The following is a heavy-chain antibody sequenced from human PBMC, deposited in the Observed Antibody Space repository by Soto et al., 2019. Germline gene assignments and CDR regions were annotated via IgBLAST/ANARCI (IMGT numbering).Heavy chain of an antibody. J-gene: IGHJ4*02. Sequence: EVQLLESGGGLVQPGGSLRLSCAASGFTFSSYAMSWVRQAPGKGLEWVSAISGSGGSTYYADSVKGRFTISRDNSKNTLYLQMNSLRAEDTAVYYGAKDKASTVYAFDYWGQGTLVTVSS. D-gene: IGHD4-17*01. V-gene: IGHV3-23*01. CDR2: ISGSGGST. CDR3: AKDKASTVYAFDY. CDR1: GFTFSSYA.